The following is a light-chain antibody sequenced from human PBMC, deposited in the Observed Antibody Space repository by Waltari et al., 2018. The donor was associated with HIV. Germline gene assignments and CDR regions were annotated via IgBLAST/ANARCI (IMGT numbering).Light chain of an antibody. Sequence: SYELTQPPSVSVSPGQTARITCSGDALPKKYAYWYQQKSGQAPVLVIYEDSKRPSGIPGGFSGSRSGPTATLTISGAQVEDEADYYCYSTDSSGNRRVFGGGTKLTVL. CDR3: YSTDSSGNRRV. J-gene: IGLJ2*01. CDR1: ALPKKY. CDR2: EDS. V-gene: IGLV3-10*01.